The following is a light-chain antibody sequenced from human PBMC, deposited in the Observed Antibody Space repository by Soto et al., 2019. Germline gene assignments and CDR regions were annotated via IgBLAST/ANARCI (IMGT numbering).Light chain of an antibody. J-gene: IGLJ3*02. CDR1: RGDIGGYNL. CDR2: EVT. CDR3: CSYGGKSTLV. V-gene: IGLV2-23*02. Sequence: QSGLTQPASVSGSPGQSITISCSGTRGDIGGYNLVSWYQQHPGKVPKLIIYEVTLRPSGVSHRFSGSRSGNTASLTVSGRQAEDEADYYCCSYGGKSTLVLGGGTKLTVL.